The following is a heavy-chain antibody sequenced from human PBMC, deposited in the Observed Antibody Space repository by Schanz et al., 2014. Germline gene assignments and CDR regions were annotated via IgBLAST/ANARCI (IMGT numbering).Heavy chain of an antibody. Sequence: VKLVESGGGAVRPGGSLRLSCAASGFTLSSYWMHWVRQVPGKGLEWVAVISYDGSNKYYADSVKGRFTISRDNSKNTLYLQMNSLSADDTAVFYCAKGMGYCSGGTCYDYYYYGLDVWGRGTLVTVSS. V-gene: IGHV3-30-3*02. J-gene: IGHJ6*02. CDR1: GFTLSSYW. CDR2: ISYDGSNK. CDR3: AKGMGYCSGGTCYDYYYYGLDV. D-gene: IGHD2-15*01.